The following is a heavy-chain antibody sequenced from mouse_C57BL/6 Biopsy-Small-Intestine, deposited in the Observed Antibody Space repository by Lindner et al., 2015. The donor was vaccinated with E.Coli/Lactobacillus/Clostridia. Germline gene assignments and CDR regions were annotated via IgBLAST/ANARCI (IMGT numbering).Heavy chain of an antibody. V-gene: IGHV1-63*01. J-gene: IGHJ2*01. CDR3: ARQIDYFDY. CDR2: IYPGGGYT. Sequence: VQLQESGAELVRPGTSVRMSCKASGYTFTNYWIGWAKQRPGHGLEWIGDIYPGGGYTNYNEKFKGKATLTADKSSSTAYMQFSSLTSEDSAIYYCARQIDYFDYWGQGTTLTVSS. CDR1: GYTFTNYW.